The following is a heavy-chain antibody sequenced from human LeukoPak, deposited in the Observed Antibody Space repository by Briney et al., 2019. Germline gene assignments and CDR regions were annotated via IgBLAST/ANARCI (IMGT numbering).Heavy chain of an antibody. Sequence: GGSLRLSCAASGFTFSSYWMHWVRQAPGKGLVWVSRINSDGSSTSYADSVKGRFTISRDNAKNTLYLQMNSLRAEDTAVYYCAKDSSSNPQYYYYGMDVWGQGTTVTVSS. CDR2: INSDGSST. CDR1: GFTFSSYW. D-gene: IGHD6-13*01. CDR3: AKDSSSNPQYYYYGMDV. V-gene: IGHV3-74*01. J-gene: IGHJ6*02.